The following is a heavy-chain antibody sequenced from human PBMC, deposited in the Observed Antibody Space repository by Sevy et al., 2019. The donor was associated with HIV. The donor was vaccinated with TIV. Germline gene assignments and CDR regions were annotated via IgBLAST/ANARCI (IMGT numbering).Heavy chain of an antibody. CDR3: ARNTYYLDSTGFGAFDI. J-gene: IGHJ3*02. D-gene: IGHD3-22*01. CDR1: GFTFDDYA. V-gene: IGHV3-20*01. CDR2: INRKTDNV. Sequence: GGSLRLSCAASGFTFDDYAMSWVRQAPGKGLEWVSAINRKTDNVGYADSVKGRFTISRDNAKRSLYLQMNSLRPEDTALYHCARNTYYLDSTGFGAFDIWGQGIMVTVSS.